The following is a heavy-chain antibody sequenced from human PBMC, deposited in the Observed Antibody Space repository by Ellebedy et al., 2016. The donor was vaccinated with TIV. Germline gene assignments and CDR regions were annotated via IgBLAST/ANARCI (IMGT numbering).Heavy chain of an antibody. Sequence: GESLKISCAASGFTFSSYGMHWVRQAPGKGLEWVAFISYDGREKFYAASVKGRFTISRGNSESTLHVQMNSLRPEDTAVYYCAKEAYDILTGSQMHGMDVWGQGTTVTVSS. CDR2: ISYDGREK. CDR1: GFTFSSYG. CDR3: AKEAYDILTGSQMHGMDV. D-gene: IGHD3-9*01. V-gene: IGHV3-30*02. J-gene: IGHJ6*02.